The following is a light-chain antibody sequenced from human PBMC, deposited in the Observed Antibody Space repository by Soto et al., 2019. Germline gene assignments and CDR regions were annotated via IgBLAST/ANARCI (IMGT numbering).Light chain of an antibody. J-gene: IGKJ2*01. V-gene: IGKV1-5*03. CDR3: QQYNSYPVT. Sequence: DIQMTQSPSTLSASVGDRVTITCRASQSISSWLAWYQQKPGKAPKILIYKVSNLESGVPSGFSGSGSGTEFTLTISSLQSDDFATYYCQQYNSYPVTFGQGTKLEIK. CDR2: KVS. CDR1: QSISSW.